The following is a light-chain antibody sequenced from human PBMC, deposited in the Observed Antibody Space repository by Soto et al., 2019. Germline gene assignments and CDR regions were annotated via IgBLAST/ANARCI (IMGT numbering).Light chain of an antibody. Sequence: SYELTQPPSVSVSPGQTASITCSGDKLGDKYAYWYHHKPGQSPVLVIYQDNKRPSGIPERFSGSNSGNTATLTISGTQAMDEADYYCQAWDNNIVVFGGGTKVTVL. CDR1: KLGDKY. CDR3: QAWDNNIVV. J-gene: IGLJ2*01. V-gene: IGLV3-1*01. CDR2: QDN.